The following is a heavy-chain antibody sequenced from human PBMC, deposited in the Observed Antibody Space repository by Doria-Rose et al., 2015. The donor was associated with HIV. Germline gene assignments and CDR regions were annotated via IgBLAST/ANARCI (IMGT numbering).Heavy chain of an antibody. J-gene: IGHJ4*02. D-gene: IGHD3-10*01. CDR3: ARARNYGFPHFFDF. Sequence: QVQLQESGPGLVWPSQTLSLTCTVSGDSISSGDSFWGWIRQPPWKGPEWIGYISSSGTTYYYPSLSGRLTISLDASKNQFSLNLDSVTAADTAVYYCARARNYGFPHFFDFWGQGTLVTVSS. V-gene: IGHV4-30-4*01. CDR2: ISSSGTT. CDR1: GDSISSGDSF.